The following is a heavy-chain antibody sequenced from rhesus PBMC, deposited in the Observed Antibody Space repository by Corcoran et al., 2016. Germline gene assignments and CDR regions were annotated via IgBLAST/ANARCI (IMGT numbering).Heavy chain of an antibody. CDR2: IYGSGWST. Sequence: QVQLQESGPGLVKPSETLSLTCAVSGGSISSNYWSWIRQPPGKGLEWIGRIYGSGWSTDYHPSHTSRVTISTDTSKSQFSLKLSSVTAADTAVYYCARKGRYSSGWYFDYWGQGVLVTVSS. CDR3: ARKGRYSSGWYFDY. CDR1: GGSISSNY. J-gene: IGHJ4*01. V-gene: IGHV4-160*01. D-gene: IGHD6-31*01.